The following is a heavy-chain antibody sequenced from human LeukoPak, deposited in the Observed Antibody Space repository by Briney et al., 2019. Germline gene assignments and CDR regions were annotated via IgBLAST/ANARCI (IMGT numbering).Heavy chain of an antibody. Sequence: GGSLRLSCGASGFTFSSYAMNWVRQAPGKGMGWVSVISGSGDTTNYADSVKGLFTISRDNSKNTLYLQMNSLRAEDTAVYYCAKDRDSIWYLTIDHWGQGTLVTVSS. CDR3: AKDRDSIWYLTIDH. J-gene: IGHJ4*02. CDR2: ISGSGDTT. CDR1: GFTFSSYA. D-gene: IGHD6-13*01. V-gene: IGHV3-23*01.